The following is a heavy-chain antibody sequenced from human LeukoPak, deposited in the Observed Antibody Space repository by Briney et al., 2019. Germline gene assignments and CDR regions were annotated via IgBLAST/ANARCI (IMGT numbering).Heavy chain of an antibody. CDR1: DGSISSYF. J-gene: IGHJ5*02. CDR2: IYSSGST. V-gene: IGHV4-4*07. Sequence: SGTLSLTCTVSDGSISSYFWSWVRQPAGKGLEWIGRIYSSGSTNYNPSLKSRVTMSVDSSKSQFSLKLTSVTAADTAIYYCARGITGTTGFDPWGQGTLVTVSS. CDR3: ARGITGTTGFDP. D-gene: IGHD1-20*01.